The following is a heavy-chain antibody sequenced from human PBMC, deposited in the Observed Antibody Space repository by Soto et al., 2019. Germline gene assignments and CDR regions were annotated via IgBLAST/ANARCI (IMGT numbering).Heavy chain of an antibody. CDR2: IYYSGST. CDR1: GDSISSGDYY. D-gene: IGHD3-10*01. Sequence: QVQLQESGPGLVKPSQTLSLTCTVSGDSISSGDYYWSWIRQPPGKGLEWIGYIYYSGSTYYNPSLKSRVTISVDTSKNQFSLKLSSVTAADTAVYYCASTLWLGEFIAANWFDPWGPGTLVTVSS. J-gene: IGHJ5*02. V-gene: IGHV4-30-4*01. CDR3: ASTLWLGEFIAANWFDP.